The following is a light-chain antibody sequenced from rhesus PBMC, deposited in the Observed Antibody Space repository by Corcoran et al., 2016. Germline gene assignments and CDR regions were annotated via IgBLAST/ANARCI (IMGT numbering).Light chain of an antibody. J-gene: IGLJ1*01. CDR3: SSYAGSNSYI. CDR1: SSDIGGYNY. V-gene: IGLV2-32*02. CDR2: EVS. Sequence: QAALTQPSSVSGSPGQSVTISCTGTSSDIGGYNYVSWYQQHPGTAPKLMIYEVSKRPSGVSDRFSGSKSGNTASLIISGLQAEDEADYYCSSYAGSNSYIFGAGTRLTVL.